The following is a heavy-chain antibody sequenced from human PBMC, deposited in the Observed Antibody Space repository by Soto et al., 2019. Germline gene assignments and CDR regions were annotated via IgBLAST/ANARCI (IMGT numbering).Heavy chain of an antibody. Sequence: PSETLSLTCTVSGGSISSSSYYWGWIRQPPGKGLEWIGSIYYSGSTYYNPSLKSRVTISVDTSKNQFSLKLSSVTAADTAVYYCARHSMAGWFDPWGQGTLVTVSS. CDR3: ARHSMAGWFDP. CDR2: IYYSGST. J-gene: IGHJ5*02. V-gene: IGHV4-39*01. CDR1: GGSISSSSYY.